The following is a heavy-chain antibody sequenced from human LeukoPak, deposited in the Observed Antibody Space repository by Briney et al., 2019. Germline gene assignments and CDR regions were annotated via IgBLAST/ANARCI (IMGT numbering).Heavy chain of an antibody. Sequence: SETLSLTCTVSGGSISSSSYYWGWIRQPPGKGLEWIGSIYYSGSTYYNPSLKSRVTISVDTSKNQFSLKLSSVTAADTAVYYCARGVIFGVVIIDYYYMDVWGKGTTVTVSS. CDR2: IYYSGST. CDR1: GGSISSSSYY. J-gene: IGHJ6*03. V-gene: IGHV4-39*01. CDR3: ARGVIFGVVIIDYYYMDV. D-gene: IGHD3-3*01.